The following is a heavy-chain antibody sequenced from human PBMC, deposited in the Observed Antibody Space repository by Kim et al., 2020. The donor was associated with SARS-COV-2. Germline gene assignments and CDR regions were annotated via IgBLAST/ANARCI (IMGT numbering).Heavy chain of an antibody. V-gene: IGHV3-64D*09. CDR1: GFIFSDYA. CDR2: ISGDGGST. D-gene: IGHD2-21*01. Sequence: GGSLRLSCSASGFIFSDYAMHWVRLAPGKGLEYVSAISGDGGSTWYTDSVTGRFKISRDNSKNTPYLQMSSLRVDAAALYYCVRIPGMGKWAWTEIGYF. J-gene: IGHJ2*01. CDR3: VRIPGMGKWAWTEIGYF.